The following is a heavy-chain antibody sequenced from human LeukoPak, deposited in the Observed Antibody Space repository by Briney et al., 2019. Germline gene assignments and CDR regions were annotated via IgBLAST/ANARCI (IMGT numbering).Heavy chain of an antibody. J-gene: IGHJ4*02. CDR2: ISYSGST. Sequence: SETLSLTCTVSGGSISSHYWSWIRQPPGKGLEWIGYISYSGSTNYNPSPKSRVNISVDTSKNQFSLKLSSVTAADTAVYYCARDDYGDYFDYWGQGTLVTVSS. CDR3: ARDDYGDYFDY. CDR1: GGSISSHY. D-gene: IGHD4-17*01. V-gene: IGHV4-59*08.